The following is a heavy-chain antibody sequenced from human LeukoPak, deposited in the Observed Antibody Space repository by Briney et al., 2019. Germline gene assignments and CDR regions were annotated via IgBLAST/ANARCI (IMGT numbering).Heavy chain of an antibody. CDR1: GFTFSSYS. CDR3: ARSPSYYYYGMDV. D-gene: IGHD1-26*01. CDR2: ISSSSSTI. Sequence: GGSLRLSCAASGFTFSSYSMNWVRQAPGKGLEWVSYISSSSSTIYYADSVKGRFTISRDNAKNSLYLQMNSLRAEDTAVYYCARSPSYYYYGMDVWGQGTTVTVSS. V-gene: IGHV3-48*04. J-gene: IGHJ6*02.